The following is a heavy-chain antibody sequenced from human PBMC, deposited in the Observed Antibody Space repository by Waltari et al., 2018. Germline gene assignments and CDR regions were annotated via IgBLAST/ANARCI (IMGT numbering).Heavy chain of an antibody. CDR3: ARAGAEVTTHFDV. Sequence: QLVQSGPEVKKPGASVKVSCKASGYPFNIFGVTWVRQAPGQGLGWMGWMRDSNGNKNYAEKVQDRVTMTTDTATKTAYMELKSLRFDDSAVYYWARAGAEVTTHFDVWGQGTPVTVSS. CDR2: MRDSNGNK. V-gene: IGHV1-18*01. CDR1: GYPFNIFG. J-gene: IGHJ4*02. D-gene: IGHD4-17*01.